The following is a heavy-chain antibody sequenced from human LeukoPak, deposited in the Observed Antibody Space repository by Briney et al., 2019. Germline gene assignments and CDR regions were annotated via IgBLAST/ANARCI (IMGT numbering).Heavy chain of an antibody. Sequence: SETLSLTCTVSSGSISGYYWNWIRQPPGKGLEWIGHIYYSGSTNYNPSLKSRATISLDTSKNQFSLNLNSVTAADTAVYYCGRYSYGYGGLWGQGTLVTVSS. CDR3: GRYSYGYGGL. CDR1: SGSISGYY. CDR2: IYYSGST. D-gene: IGHD5-18*01. J-gene: IGHJ4*02. V-gene: IGHV4-59*01.